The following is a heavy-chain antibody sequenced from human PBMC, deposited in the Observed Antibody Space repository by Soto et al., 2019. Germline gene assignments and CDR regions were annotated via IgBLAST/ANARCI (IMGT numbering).Heavy chain of an antibody. CDR3: VRDLDGSGSYYTDY. D-gene: IGHD3-10*01. CDR1: GYTFSIYG. V-gene: IGHV1-18*01. Sequence: EASVKVSCKASGYTFSIYGINWVRQAPGQGLEWMGWTRPNNGNTKYAQNLQGRVTMTTDTSTSTAYMELRSLRPDDTAVYYCVRDLDGSGSYYTDYWGQGPLVTVSS. CDR2: TRPNNGNT. J-gene: IGHJ4*02.